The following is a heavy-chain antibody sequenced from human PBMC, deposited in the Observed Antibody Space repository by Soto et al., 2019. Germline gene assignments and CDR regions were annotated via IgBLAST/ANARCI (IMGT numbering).Heavy chain of an antibody. CDR1: GGSFSGYY. Sequence: QVQLQQWGAGLLKPSETLSLTCAVYGGSFSGYYWTWIRQPPGPGLEWIGEINHSGSTNYNPSLKNRVTISVEASNIPFSLQLTSVAAADTAVYYCARDKITGLFDYWGQGTLVTVSS. CDR3: ARDKITGLFDY. CDR2: INHSGST. V-gene: IGHV4-34*01. D-gene: IGHD2-8*02. J-gene: IGHJ4*02.